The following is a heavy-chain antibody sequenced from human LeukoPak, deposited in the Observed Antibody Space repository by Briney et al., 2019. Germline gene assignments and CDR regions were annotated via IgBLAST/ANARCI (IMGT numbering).Heavy chain of an antibody. J-gene: IGHJ3*02. D-gene: IGHD2-8*01. CDR2: IYSGGST. V-gene: IGHV3-53*01. Sequence: PGGSLRLSCAASGFTVSSYYMSWVRQAPGKGPEWVSVIYSGGSTYYADSVKGRFTISRDNTKNTLYLQMNSLRAEDTAVYYCARDPGLMDVRGAFDIWGQGTMVTVSS. CDR1: GFTVSSYY. CDR3: ARDPGLMDVRGAFDI.